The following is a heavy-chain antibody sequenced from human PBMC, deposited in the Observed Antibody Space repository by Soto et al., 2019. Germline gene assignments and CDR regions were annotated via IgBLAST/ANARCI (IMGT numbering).Heavy chain of an antibody. D-gene: IGHD1-26*01. CDR2: IYYSGST. V-gene: IGHV4-39*01. CDR1: GGSISSSSYY. CDR3: ARQSRSIDLGAYYFDY. Sequence: SETLSLTCTVSGGSISSSSYYWGWIRQPPGKGLEWIGSIYYSGSTYYNSSLKSRVTISVDTSKNQFSLKLSSVTAADTAVCYCARQSRSIDLGAYYFDYWGQGTLVTVSS. J-gene: IGHJ4*02.